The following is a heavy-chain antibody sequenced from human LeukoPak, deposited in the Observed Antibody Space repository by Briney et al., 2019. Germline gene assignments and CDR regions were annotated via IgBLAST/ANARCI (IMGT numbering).Heavy chain of an antibody. V-gene: IGHV3-33*01. CDR1: GFTFRTYG. Sequence: GGSLRLSCAASGFTFRTYGMHWVRQAPGKGLEWAAVIWYDGSNKYYADSVKGRFTISRDNSKNTLYLQMSSLRAEDTAVYYCARGTRYDSSGYYSQDLDYWGQGTLVTVSS. D-gene: IGHD3-22*01. CDR3: ARGTRYDSSGYYSQDLDY. J-gene: IGHJ4*02. CDR2: IWYDGSNK.